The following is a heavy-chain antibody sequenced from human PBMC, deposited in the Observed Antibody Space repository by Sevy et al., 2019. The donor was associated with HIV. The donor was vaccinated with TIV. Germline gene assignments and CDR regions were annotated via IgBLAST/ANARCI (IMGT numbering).Heavy chain of an antibody. CDR1: GGSISSSSYY. Sequence: SETLFLTCTVSGGSISSSSYYWGWIRQPPGKGLEWIGSIYYSGSTYYNPSLKSRVTISVDTSKNQFSLKLSSVTAADTAVYYCARLPYYYDSSGYYWGQGTLVTVSS. V-gene: IGHV4-39*01. J-gene: IGHJ4*02. D-gene: IGHD3-22*01. CDR3: ARLPYYYDSSGYY. CDR2: IYYSGST.